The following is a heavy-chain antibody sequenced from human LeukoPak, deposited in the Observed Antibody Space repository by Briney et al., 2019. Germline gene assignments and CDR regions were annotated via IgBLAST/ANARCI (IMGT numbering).Heavy chain of an antibody. CDR1: GGTFNSYA. Sequence: SVKVSCKASGGTFNSYAISWVRPAPGQGLEWMGMIIPIFGTANYAQKFQGRVTITTDESTSTAYMELSSLRSEDTAVYYCASAGVGATTSDAFDIWGQGTMVTVSS. D-gene: IGHD1-26*01. CDR3: ASAGVGATTSDAFDI. CDR2: IIPIFGTA. J-gene: IGHJ3*02. V-gene: IGHV1-69*05.